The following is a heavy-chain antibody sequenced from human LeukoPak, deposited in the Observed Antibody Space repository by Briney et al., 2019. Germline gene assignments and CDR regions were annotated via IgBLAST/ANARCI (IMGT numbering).Heavy chain of an antibody. J-gene: IGHJ4*02. D-gene: IGHD3-10*01. CDR3: AKGGWRYYRSGTSTGDY. CDR1: GFIFSSYG. V-gene: IGHV3-30*02. Sequence: PGGSLRLSCAASGFIFSSYGMHWVRQAPGKGLEWVAFIRYDGSKKYYADSVKGRFTISRDNSKNTLYLQMNSLRAEDTAVYYCAKGGWRYYRSGTSTGDYWGQGTPVTVSS. CDR2: IRYDGSKK.